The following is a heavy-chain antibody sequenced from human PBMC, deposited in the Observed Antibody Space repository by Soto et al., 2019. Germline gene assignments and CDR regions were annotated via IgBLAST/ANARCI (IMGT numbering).Heavy chain of an antibody. Sequence: SETLSLTCTVSGGSISSSSYYWAWVRQPPGKGLEWIGSIYYSGTTYYNPSLKSRVTISEDTSKNQFSLKLSSVTAADTAVYYCARLGGYCSSTSCYGYYGMDVWGQGTTVTVS. J-gene: IGHJ6*02. CDR2: IYYSGTT. V-gene: IGHV4-39*01. CDR3: ARLGGYCSSTSCYGYYGMDV. D-gene: IGHD2-2*01. CDR1: GGSISSSSYY.